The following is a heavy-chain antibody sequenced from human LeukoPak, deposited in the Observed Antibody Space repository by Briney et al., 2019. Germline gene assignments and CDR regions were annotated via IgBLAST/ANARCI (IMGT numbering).Heavy chain of an antibody. D-gene: IGHD3-10*01. CDR1: GFTFRSSA. CDR2: ISATGGTT. CDR3: AKDGDGSNTWFGFRGSFDY. V-gene: IGHV3-23*01. Sequence: PGGSLRVLCAGSGFTFRSSAMHWVRQAPGKGPEWVSGISATGGTTYYADSVKGRFTVSRDNSNNILYLQMSGLRADDTAIYNCAKDGDGSNTWFGFRGSFDYWGQGALVTVSS. J-gene: IGHJ4*02.